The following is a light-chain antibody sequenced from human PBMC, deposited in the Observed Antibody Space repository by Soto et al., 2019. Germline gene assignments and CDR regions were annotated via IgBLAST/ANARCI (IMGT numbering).Light chain of an antibody. J-gene: IGKJ1*01. CDR3: QQRSNWLWT. Sequence: DIVLTHSPETLSLSXVERPALSSXASQSVSSYLAWYQQKPGQAPRLLIYDASNRATGIPARFSGSGSGTDFTLTISSLEPEDFAVYYCQQRSNWLWTFGQGTKVDIK. CDR1: QSVSSY. CDR2: DAS. V-gene: IGKV3-11*01.